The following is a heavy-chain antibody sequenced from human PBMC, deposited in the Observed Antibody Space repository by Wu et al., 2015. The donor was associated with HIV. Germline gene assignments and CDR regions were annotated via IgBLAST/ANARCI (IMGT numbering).Heavy chain of an antibody. D-gene: IGHD1-26*01. CDR2: ISTYNGRT. Sequence: QLVQSGAELRKPGSSVRVSCKASDHSLTNYGITWVRQAPGQGLEWMGWISTYNGRTNYAQQFQGRLTVTTDTATTTAYMELTSLTSDDTAMYFCAGEGAYSGSYPKTYYLDSWGQGTLVTVPQ. CDR3: AGEGAYSGSYPKTYYLDS. J-gene: IGHJ4*02. V-gene: IGHV1-18*01. CDR1: DHSLTNYG.